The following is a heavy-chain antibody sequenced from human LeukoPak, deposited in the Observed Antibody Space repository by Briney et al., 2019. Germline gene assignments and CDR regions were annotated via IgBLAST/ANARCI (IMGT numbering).Heavy chain of an antibody. V-gene: IGHV3-23*01. D-gene: IGHD3-10*01. CDR2: ISGSGGRT. J-gene: IGHJ6*03. CDR1: GFTFSSYA. CDR3: ATTLIRASIYMDV. Sequence: VGSLRLSCAASGFTFSSYAMSGVHQPPGKGLDWVSGISGSGGRTYYADSVTGRFTISRDTSKNTLFLQMNSLTAEDTALYYCATTLIRASIYMDVWGKGNTVTVSS.